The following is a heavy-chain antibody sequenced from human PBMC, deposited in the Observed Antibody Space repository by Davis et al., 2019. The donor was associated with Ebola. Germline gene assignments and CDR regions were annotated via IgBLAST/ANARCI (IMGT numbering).Heavy chain of an antibody. Sequence: GESLKIPCAASGFTFSGSAMHWVRQASGKGLEWVGRIRSKANSYATAYAVSVTGRFTISRDDSKNTAYLQMNSLKTEDTAVYYCTSSFSGSYRDYWGQGTLVTVSS. CDR3: TSSFSGSYRDY. CDR1: GFTFSGSA. D-gene: IGHD1-26*01. V-gene: IGHV3-73*01. J-gene: IGHJ4*02. CDR2: IRSKANSYAT.